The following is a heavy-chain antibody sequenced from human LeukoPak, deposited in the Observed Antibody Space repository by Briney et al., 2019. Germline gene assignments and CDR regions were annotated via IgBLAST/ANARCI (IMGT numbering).Heavy chain of an antibody. Sequence: PGGSLRLSCAASGFTFSSYGMHWVRQAPGKGLEWVAFIRYDGSNKYYADSVKGRFTISRDNSKNTLYLQMNSLRAEDTAVYYCAKDRGIAARHTFDYWGQGTLVTVSS. J-gene: IGHJ4*02. V-gene: IGHV3-30*02. CDR3: AKDRGIAARHTFDY. CDR2: IRYDGSNK. D-gene: IGHD6-6*01. CDR1: GFTFSSYG.